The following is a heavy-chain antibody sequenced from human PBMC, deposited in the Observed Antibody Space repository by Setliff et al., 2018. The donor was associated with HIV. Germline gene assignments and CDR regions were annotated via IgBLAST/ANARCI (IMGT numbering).Heavy chain of an antibody. CDR1: GYSFNSYY. J-gene: IGHJ4*02. V-gene: IGHV1-46*02. CDR2: INPSGAIT. D-gene: IGHD3-16*02. CDR3: ARDGAFVWGTYRYQGFDH. Sequence: ASVKVSCKTSGYSFNSYYMDWVRQAPGQGLEWMGMINPSGAITNYAQQFQGRVTITRNTFISTVYMELSRLRSEDTAVYYCARDGAFVWGTYRYQGFDHWGQGTLVTVSS.